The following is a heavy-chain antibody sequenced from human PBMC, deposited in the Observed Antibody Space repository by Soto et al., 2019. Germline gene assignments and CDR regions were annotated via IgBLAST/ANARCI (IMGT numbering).Heavy chain of an antibody. J-gene: IGHJ6*02. CDR3: ARGIQYRYGMDV. Sequence: PGGSLRLSCAAAGFTFSSYWMHWARQAPGKGLVWVSRINSDGSSTFYADSVKGRFTISRDNGKNTVYLQMNGLRVEDTAVYYCARGIQYRYGMDVWGQGTTVTVSS. CDR1: GFTFSSYW. V-gene: IGHV3-74*01. D-gene: IGHD5-18*01. CDR2: INSDGSST.